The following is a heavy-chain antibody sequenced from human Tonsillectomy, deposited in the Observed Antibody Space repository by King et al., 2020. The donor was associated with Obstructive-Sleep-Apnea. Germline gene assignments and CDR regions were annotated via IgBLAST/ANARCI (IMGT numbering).Heavy chain of an antibody. CDR1: GDSISTYY. CDR3: ARQTKYYYGMDV. Sequence: QLQESGPGLVKPSETLSLTCTVSGDSISTYYWSWIRQPPGKGLEWIGSVYYSGSTNYNPSLKSRVTISVDMSKNQFSLKLGSVTAADTAVYYCARQTKYYYGMDVWGQGTTVTVSS. V-gene: IGHV4-59*08. D-gene: IGHD1-1*01. CDR2: VYYSGST. J-gene: IGHJ6*02.